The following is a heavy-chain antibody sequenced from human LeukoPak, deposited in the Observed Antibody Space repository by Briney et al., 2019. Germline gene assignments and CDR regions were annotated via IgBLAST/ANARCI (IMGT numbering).Heavy chain of an antibody. CDR3: SSGSGWYSPDY. J-gene: IGHJ4*02. CDR2: IRSRDGTT. D-gene: IGHD6-19*01. Sequence: PGGSLRLSCTASGFTFGDYSMNWVRQAPGKGLEWVGFIRSRDGTTEYAASVRGRFSISRDESKRIAYLQMNSLKTEDTAVYYCSSGSGWYSPDYWGQGTLVTVSS. CDR1: GFTFGDYS. V-gene: IGHV3-49*04.